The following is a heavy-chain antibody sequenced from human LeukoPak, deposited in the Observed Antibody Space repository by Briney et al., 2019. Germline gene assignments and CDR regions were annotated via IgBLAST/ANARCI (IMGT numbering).Heavy chain of an antibody. CDR3: AKGYYDYFWGSYYFDY. CDR2: ISGSGGST. V-gene: IGHV3-23*01. D-gene: IGHD3-16*01. CDR1: GFTFSSYA. J-gene: IGHJ4*02. Sequence: SGGSLRLSCAASGFTFSSYAMSWVRQAPGKGLEWVSAISGSGGSTYYADSVKGRFTISRDNSRDTLYLQMNSLRAEDTAVYYCAKGYYDYFWGSYYFDYWGQGTLVTVSS.